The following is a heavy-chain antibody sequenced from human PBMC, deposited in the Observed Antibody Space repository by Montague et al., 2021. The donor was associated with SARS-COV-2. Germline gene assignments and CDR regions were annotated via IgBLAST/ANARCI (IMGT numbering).Heavy chain of an antibody. CDR1: GGSISSGGYY. CDR2: IYYSGST. J-gene: IGHJ2*01. CDR3: ARSPEPMIILIITSLNWYFDL. Sequence: TLSLTCTVPGGSISSGGYYWSWIRQHPGKGLEWIGYIYYSGSTYYNPSLKSRVTISVDTSKNQFSLKMSSVTAADTAVYYCARSPEPMIILIITSLNWYFDLWDRGTLVTVSS. V-gene: IGHV4-31*03. D-gene: IGHD3-22*01.